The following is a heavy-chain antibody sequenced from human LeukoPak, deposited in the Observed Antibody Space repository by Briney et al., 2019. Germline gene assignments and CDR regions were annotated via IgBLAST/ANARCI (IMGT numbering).Heavy chain of an antibody. J-gene: IGHJ4*02. Sequence: SQTLSLTCTVSGVSISSGGYYWSWIRQHPGKGLEGIVQIYYSESSYYHPCLKSRVTISVHTSNPQYSLTLSSEPAAETAVYYCASAGVSSSMLYYFDYWGQGTMVTVSS. V-gene: IGHV4-31*03. CDR2: IYYSESS. CDR3: ASAGVSSSMLYYFDY. D-gene: IGHD2-2*01. CDR1: GVSISSGGYY.